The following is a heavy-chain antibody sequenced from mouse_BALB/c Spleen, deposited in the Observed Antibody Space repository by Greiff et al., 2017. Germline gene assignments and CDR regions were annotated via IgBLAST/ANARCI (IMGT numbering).Heavy chain of an antibody. CDR3: AREEDYFDY. Sequence: EVMLVEPGGGLVQPGGSLKLSCAASGFTFSSYGMSWVRQTPDKRLELVATINSNGGSTYYPDSVKGRFTISRDNAKNTLYLQISSLKSEDTAMYYCAREEDYFDYWGQGTTLTVSS. J-gene: IGHJ2*01. V-gene: IGHV5-6-3*01. CDR2: INSNGGST. CDR1: GFTFSSYG.